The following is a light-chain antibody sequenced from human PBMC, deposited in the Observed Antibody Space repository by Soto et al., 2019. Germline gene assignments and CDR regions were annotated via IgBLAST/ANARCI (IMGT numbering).Light chain of an antibody. J-gene: IGKJ1*01. CDR1: ESVRGY. CDR3: QQYNNWPGT. CDR2: GAS. Sequence: EIMMTQSPDTLSVSAGEGATLSCRASESVRGYLAWYQQKPGQAPRLLIHGASTRATGIPARFSGSGSGTEFSLTISGLQSEDFAVYYCQQYNNWPGTFGQGTKVEIK. V-gene: IGKV3-15*01.